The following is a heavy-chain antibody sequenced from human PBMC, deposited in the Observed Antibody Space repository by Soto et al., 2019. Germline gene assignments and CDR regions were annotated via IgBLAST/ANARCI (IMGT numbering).Heavy chain of an antibody. CDR2: IYYSGGT. Sequence: QVQLLESGPGLVRPSQTLSLSCTVSGGSISNSANHWSWIRQHPGEGLEWIGYIYYSGGTYYSPSLKGRVTMSIDASKNQFSLKLSSVTAADTALYYCAKGVRGVPNWFDPWGQGTLVTVSS. J-gene: IGHJ5*02. D-gene: IGHD3-10*01. CDR1: GGSISNSANH. V-gene: IGHV4-31*03. CDR3: AKGVRGVPNWFDP.